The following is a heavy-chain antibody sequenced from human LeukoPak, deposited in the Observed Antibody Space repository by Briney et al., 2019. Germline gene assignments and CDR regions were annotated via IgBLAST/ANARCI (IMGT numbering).Heavy chain of an antibody. CDR3: ARGGLYGLTYAFDI. V-gene: IGHV4-39*07. J-gene: IGHJ3*02. Sequence: SETLSLTCTVSGVSISSSNSYWGWIRQPPGKGLEWIGSIYYSGSTYYNPSLKSRVTISVDTSKNQFSLKLSSVTAADTAVYYCARGGLYGLTYAFDIWGQGTMVTVSS. CDR2: IYYSGST. D-gene: IGHD4-17*01. CDR1: GVSISSSNSY.